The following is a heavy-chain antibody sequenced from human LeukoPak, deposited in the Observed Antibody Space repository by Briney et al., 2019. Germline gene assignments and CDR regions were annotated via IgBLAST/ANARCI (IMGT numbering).Heavy chain of an antibody. CDR3: ARDNCLVDTAMVTGGCWFDP. Sequence: ASVKVSCKASGYTFTSYGISWVRQAPGQGLEWMGWISAYNGNTNYAQKLQGRVTMTTDTSTSTAYMELSSLRSEDTAVYNCARDNCLVDTAMVTGGCWFDPWGQGTLVTVSS. D-gene: IGHD5-18*01. J-gene: IGHJ5*02. CDR2: ISAYNGNT. V-gene: IGHV1-18*04. CDR1: GYTFTSYG.